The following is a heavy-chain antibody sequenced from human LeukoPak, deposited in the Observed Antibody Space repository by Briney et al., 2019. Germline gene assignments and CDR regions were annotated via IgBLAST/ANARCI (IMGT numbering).Heavy chain of an antibody. CDR3: ARDSSSWYYYYMDV. CDR2: MNPNSGNT. V-gene: IGHV1-8*03. D-gene: IGHD6-13*01. CDR1: GYTFTSYD. J-gene: IGHJ6*03. Sequence: ASVKVSCQASGYTFTSYDINWVRQAPGQGLEWMGWMNPNSGNTGYAQKFQGRVTITRNTSISTAYMELSSLRPEDTAVYYCARDSSSWYYYYMDVWGTGTTVTVSS.